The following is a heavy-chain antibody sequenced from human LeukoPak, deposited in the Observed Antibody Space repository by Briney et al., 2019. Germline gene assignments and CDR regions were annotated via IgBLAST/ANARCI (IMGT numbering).Heavy chain of an antibody. Sequence: GESLKISCKGSGYSFTSYWIAWVRQMPGKGLEWMGIIYPSDSNTRYSPSFQGQVTISADKSISTAYLQWRSLKASDTAMYYCARGGYTTGWYPGYWGQGTLVTVSS. V-gene: IGHV5-51*01. CDR2: IYPSDSNT. J-gene: IGHJ4*02. CDR3: ARGGYTTGWYPGY. D-gene: IGHD6-19*01. CDR1: GYSFTSYW.